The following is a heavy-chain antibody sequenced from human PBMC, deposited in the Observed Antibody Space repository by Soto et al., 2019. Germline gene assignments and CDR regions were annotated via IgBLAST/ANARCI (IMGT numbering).Heavy chain of an antibody. CDR2: ISAYNGNT. D-gene: IGHD2-15*01. J-gene: IGHJ5*02. CDR1: GYTFTSYG. Sequence: QVQLVQSGAEVKKPEASVKVSCKASGYTFTSYGISWVRQAPGQGLEWMGWISAYNGNTNYAQKLQGRVTMTTDTSTSTAYMELRSLRSDDTAVYYCARDRDIVVVVAANQGPNWFDPWGQGTLVTVSS. CDR3: ARDRDIVVVVAANQGPNWFDP. V-gene: IGHV1-18*01.